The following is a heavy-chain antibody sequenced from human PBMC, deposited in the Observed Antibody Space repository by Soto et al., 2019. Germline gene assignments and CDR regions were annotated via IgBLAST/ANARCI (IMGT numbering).Heavy chain of an antibody. CDR3: AKDSPSGYDSYYYYMDV. J-gene: IGHJ6*03. CDR1: GFTFDDYA. CDR2: ISWNSGSI. D-gene: IGHD5-12*01. Sequence: EVQLVESGGGLVQPGRSLRLSCAASGFTFDDYAMHWVRQAPGKGLEWVSGISWNSGSIGYADSVKGRFTISRDNAKNSLYLQMNSLRAEDTALYYCAKDSPSGYDSYYYYMDVWGKGTTVTVSS. V-gene: IGHV3-9*01.